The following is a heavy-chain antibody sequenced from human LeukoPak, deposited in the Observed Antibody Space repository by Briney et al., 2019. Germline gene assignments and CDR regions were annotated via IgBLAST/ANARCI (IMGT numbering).Heavy chain of an antibody. CDR2: ISASGDST. V-gene: IGHV3-23*01. D-gene: IGHD6-19*01. CDR3: ARSSSGTFDY. CDR1: GFAFSSYA. J-gene: IGHJ4*02. Sequence: GGSLRLSCAASGFAFSSYAMSCVRQAPGKGLEWVSIISASGDSTNYADSVKGRFSISRDNSKNTLYLKLNSLRAEDTAIYYCARSSSGTFDYRGQGTLVTVSS.